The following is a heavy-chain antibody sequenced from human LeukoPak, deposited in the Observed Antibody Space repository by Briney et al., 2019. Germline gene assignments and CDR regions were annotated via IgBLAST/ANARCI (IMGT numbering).Heavy chain of an antibody. CDR2: IYYSGST. J-gene: IGHJ5*02. V-gene: IGHV4-59*01. CDR1: GGPISSYY. CDR3: ARDCGGYSGYNWFDP. Sequence: SETLSLTCTVSGGPISSYYWSWIRQPPGKGLEWIGYIYYSGSTNYNPSLKSRVTISVDTSKNQFSLKLSSVTAADTAVYYCARDCGGYSGYNWFDPWGQGTLVTVSS. D-gene: IGHD6-19*01.